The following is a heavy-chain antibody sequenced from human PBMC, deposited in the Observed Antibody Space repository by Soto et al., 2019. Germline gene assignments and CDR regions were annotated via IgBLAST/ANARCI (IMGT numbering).Heavy chain of an antibody. Sequence: SETLSLTCTVSGASVRSGGYYWSWIRQPPGKGLEWIGYIHDSGSTHYNPSLKSRITISVDTSKNQFSLKLNSVISADTAVYYCARDRGHHDFSGYYQAPFDYWGRG. CDR2: IHDSGST. CDR3: ARDRGHHDFSGYYQAPFDY. CDR1: GASVRSGGYY. J-gene: IGHJ4*02. D-gene: IGHD3-3*01. V-gene: IGHV4-61*08.